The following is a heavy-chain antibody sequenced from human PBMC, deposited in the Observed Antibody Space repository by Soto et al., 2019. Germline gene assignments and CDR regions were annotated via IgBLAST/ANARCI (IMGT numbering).Heavy chain of an antibody. J-gene: IGHJ6*02. CDR3: ATLLGSHQHYYFGIDV. Sequence: PSETLSLTCTVSRYSMTSGGYYWSWIRHLPGKGLQWIGYIYYSGGPQFNPSLKSRVSVSVDTSKNQFSLRLSSVTAADTAVYYCATLLGSHQHYYFGIDVWGQGTTVTVSS. V-gene: IGHV4-31*03. D-gene: IGHD2-2*01. CDR1: RYSMTSGGYY. CDR2: IYYSGGP.